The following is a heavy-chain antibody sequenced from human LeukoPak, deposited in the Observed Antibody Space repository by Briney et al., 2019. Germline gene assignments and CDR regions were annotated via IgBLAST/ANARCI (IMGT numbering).Heavy chain of an antibody. CDR1: GFTFSSYS. J-gene: IGHJ6*02. D-gene: IGHD2-15*01. V-gene: IGHV3-23*01. CDR2: ISGSGGST. CDR3: AKVDIVVVVAARGLYGMDV. Sequence: GGSLRLSCAASGFTFSSYSMNWVRQAPGKGLEWVSAISGSGGSTYYADSVKGRFTISRDNSKNTLYLQMNSLRAEDTAVYYCAKVDIVVVVAARGLYGMDVWGQGTTVTVSS.